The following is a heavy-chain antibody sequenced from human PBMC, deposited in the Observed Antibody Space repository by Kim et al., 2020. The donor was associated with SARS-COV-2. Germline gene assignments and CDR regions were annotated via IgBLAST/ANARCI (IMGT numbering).Heavy chain of an antibody. J-gene: IGHJ3*02. Sequence: SETLSITCAVSGGSISSSNWWSWVRQPPGKGLEWIGEIYHSGSTNYNPSLKSRVTISVDKSKNQFSLKLSSVTAADTAVYYCARKWHPDYYYFHAFDIWGQGTMVTVSS. CDR3: ARKWHPDYYYFHAFDI. D-gene: IGHD3-22*01. CDR2: IYHSGST. V-gene: IGHV4-4*02. CDR1: GGSISSSNW.